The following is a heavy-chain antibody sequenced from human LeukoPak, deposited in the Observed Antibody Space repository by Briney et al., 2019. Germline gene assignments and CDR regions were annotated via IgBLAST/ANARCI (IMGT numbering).Heavy chain of an antibody. CDR2: ITGSGGST. CDR3: AKAVSFLFSNDAFDI. V-gene: IGHV3-23*01. CDR1: GFTFSSYA. D-gene: IGHD2/OR15-2a*01. J-gene: IGHJ3*02. Sequence: GGSLRLSCAASGFTFSSYATTWVRQAPGKGLEWVSAITGSGGSTFYADSVKGRFTISRDNSKNTLYLQMNSLRAEDTAVYYCAKAVSFLFSNDAFDIWGQGTMVTVSS.